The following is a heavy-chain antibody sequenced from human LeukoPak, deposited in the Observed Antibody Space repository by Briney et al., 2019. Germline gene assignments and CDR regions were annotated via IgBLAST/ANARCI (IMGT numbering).Heavy chain of an antibody. D-gene: IGHD2-15*01. CDR2: INPNSGGT. J-gene: IGHJ5*02. CDR1: GYTFTGYY. CDR3: ARCSGGSCYSDNWFDP. Sequence: ASVKVSCKASGYTFTGYYMHWVRQAPGQGLEWMGRINPNSGGTNYAQKFQGRVTMTRDTSTSTVYMELSSLRSEDTAVYYCARCSGGSCYSDNWFDPWGQGTLVTVSS. V-gene: IGHV1-2*06.